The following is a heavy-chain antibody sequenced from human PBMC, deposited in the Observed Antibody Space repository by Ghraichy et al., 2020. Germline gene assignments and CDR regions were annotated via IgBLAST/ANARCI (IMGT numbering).Heavy chain of an antibody. Sequence: SDTLSLTCAVYSGSFSGYYWSWIRQPPGKGLEWIGKINHSGSTTYNPSLKSRVTISVDTSKNQFSLKLSSVTAADTAVYYCARQGPMASYYYYFGLDVWGQGTTVTVSS. CDR2: INHSGST. V-gene: IGHV4-34*01. CDR3: ARQGPMASYYYYFGLDV. D-gene: IGHD3-10*01. CDR1: SGSFSGYY. J-gene: IGHJ6*02.